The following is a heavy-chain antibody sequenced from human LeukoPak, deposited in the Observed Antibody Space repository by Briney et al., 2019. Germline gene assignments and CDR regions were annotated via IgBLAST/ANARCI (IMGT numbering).Heavy chain of an antibody. CDR1: GVTFSGYG. Sequence: GGSLRLSCAASGVTFSGYGMNWVRQAPGEGLEWVSYISSSSVTTHYADSVKGRFTISRDTAESSLYLQMNSLRAEDTAIYYCASMTTYCGGDCYFFDYWGQGTLVTVSS. CDR2: ISSSSVTT. J-gene: IGHJ4*02. D-gene: IGHD2-21*02. CDR3: ASMTTYCGGDCYFFDY. V-gene: IGHV3-48*04.